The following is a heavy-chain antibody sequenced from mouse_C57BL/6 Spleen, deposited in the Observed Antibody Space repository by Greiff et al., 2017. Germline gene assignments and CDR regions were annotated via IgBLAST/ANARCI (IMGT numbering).Heavy chain of an antibody. D-gene: IGHD1-1*01. CDR3: SRGTTVVAPDY. CDR2: IYPYDSET. Sequence: QVQLQQPGAELVRPGSSVKLSCKASGYTFTSYWMDWVKQRPGQGLEWIGNIYPYDSETHYNQKFKNKATLTVDKSSSTAYMQLSSLTSEDSAVYYCSRGTTVVAPDYWGQGTTLTVSS. V-gene: IGHV1-61*01. CDR1: GYTFTSYW. J-gene: IGHJ2*01.